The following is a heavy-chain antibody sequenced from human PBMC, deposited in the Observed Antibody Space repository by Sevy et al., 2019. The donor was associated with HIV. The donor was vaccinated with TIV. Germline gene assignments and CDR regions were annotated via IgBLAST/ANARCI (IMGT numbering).Heavy chain of an antibody. CDR1: GFVFSSYA. CDR3: ARPRFLEWLSSAAFDI. D-gene: IGHD3-3*01. CDR2: IAYDGSNK. J-gene: IGHJ3*02. V-gene: IGHV3-30*04. Sequence: GESLKISCTASGFVFSSYAMHWVRQAPGNGLEWVAFIAYDGSNKNYADSVKGRFTLSRDNSKNTLYLQMNSLGAEDIAVYYCARPRFLEWLSSAAFDIWGQWTMVTVSS.